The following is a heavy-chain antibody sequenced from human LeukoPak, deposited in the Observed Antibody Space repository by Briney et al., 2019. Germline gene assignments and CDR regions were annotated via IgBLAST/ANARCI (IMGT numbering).Heavy chain of an antibody. D-gene: IGHD6-19*01. V-gene: IGHV3-43*02. CDR3: AKDMTYASGWGIDS. J-gene: IGHJ4*02. Sequence: GGSLRLSCAASGFTFDKYAMHWVRQRPGNGLEWVSLISADVDGTHYADSARGRFTISRDSSKNSLYLQMNSLRPEDTALYYCAKDMTYASGWGIDSWGQGTLVTVSS. CDR2: ISADVDGT. CDR1: GFTFDKYA.